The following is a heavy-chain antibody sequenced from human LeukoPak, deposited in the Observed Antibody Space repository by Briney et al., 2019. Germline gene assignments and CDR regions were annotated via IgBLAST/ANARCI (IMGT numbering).Heavy chain of an antibody. CDR1: GYTFTNYW. V-gene: IGHV5-51*01. J-gene: IGHJ4*02. Sequence: GESLKISCKGSGYTFTNYWIGWVRQMPGKSLEWMGIINPGDSDTRYSPSFQGQVTISADKSISTTYLQWSSLKAADSAIYHCARGWNFDYWGQGTLVTVSS. CDR2: INPGDSDT. D-gene: IGHD6-19*01. CDR3: ARGWNFDY.